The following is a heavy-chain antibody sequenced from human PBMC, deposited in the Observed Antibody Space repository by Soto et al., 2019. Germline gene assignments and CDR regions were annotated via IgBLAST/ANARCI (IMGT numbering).Heavy chain of an antibody. D-gene: IGHD3-10*01. CDR2: IQYSGST. Sequence: SETLSLTCTVSGRSISSGGFHWNWIRQHPGKGLEWIGQIQYSGSTYYNPSLKSRVTISVDTSKTQFSLKLSSVTAADTAVYYCARQVGAYGSWFDPWGQGTLVTVSS. CDR3: ARQVGAYGSWFDP. J-gene: IGHJ5*02. V-gene: IGHV4-31*03. CDR1: GRSISSGGFH.